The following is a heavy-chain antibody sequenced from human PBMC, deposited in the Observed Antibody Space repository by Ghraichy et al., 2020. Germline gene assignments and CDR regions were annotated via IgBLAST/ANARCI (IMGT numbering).Heavy chain of an antibody. CDR2: MNPNGGNI. D-gene: IGHD6-13*01. CDR1: GYDFTSYD. Sequence: ASVKVSCKASGYDFTSYDINWVRQATGQGVEWIGWMNPNGGNIGYEQKFKGRVTMTRNIFISTAYMELSSLRSEDTAVYYCARGSSRSSYYTWFDPWGQGTLVTVSS. V-gene: IGHV1-8*01. CDR3: ARGSSRSSYYTWFDP. J-gene: IGHJ5*02.